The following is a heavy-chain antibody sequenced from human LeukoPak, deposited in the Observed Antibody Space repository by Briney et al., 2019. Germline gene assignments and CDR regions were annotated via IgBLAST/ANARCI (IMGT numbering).Heavy chain of an antibody. J-gene: IGHJ5*02. CDR2: IKSKTDGGTT. D-gene: IGHD2-2*01. Sequence: GGSLRLSCATSGFSFSDHYMDWVRQAPGKGLEWVGRIKSKTDGGTTDYAAPVKGRFTISRDDSKNTLYLQMNSLKTEDTAVYYCTTDVLYCSSTSCYNWFDPWGQGTLVTVSS. CDR1: GFSFSDHY. V-gene: IGHV3-15*01. CDR3: TTDVLYCSSTSCYNWFDP.